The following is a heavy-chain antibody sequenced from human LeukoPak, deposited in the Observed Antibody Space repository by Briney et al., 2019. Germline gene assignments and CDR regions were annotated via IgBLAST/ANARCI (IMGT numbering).Heavy chain of an antibody. CDR1: GFTFSLSW. D-gene: IGHD6-6*01. CDR3: ANEYSKGDI. V-gene: IGHV3-7*03. J-gene: IGHJ3*02. Sequence: GGSLRLSCAASGFTFSLSWMTWVRQAPGKGLEWVANIKEDGSEKYYVDSVKGRFTISRDNSKNTLYLQMNRLRAEDAAVYYCANEYSKGDIWGQGTMVTVSS. CDR2: IKEDGSEK.